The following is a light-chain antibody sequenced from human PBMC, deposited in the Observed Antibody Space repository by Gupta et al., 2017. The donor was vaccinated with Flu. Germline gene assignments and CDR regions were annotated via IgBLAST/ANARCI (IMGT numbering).Light chain of an antibody. V-gene: IGLV2-11*03. CDR1: SSDVGNYEY. J-gene: IGLJ2*01. Sequence: SVTISCTGTSSDVGNYEYVSWYQQHPDKAHKLIIYGVDKRPAGVPDRFSGSKSGNTASLAISRLQDEEEDDYYCCSDGGTFTFVFGGGTKLTVL. CDR2: GVD. CDR3: CSDGGTFTFV.